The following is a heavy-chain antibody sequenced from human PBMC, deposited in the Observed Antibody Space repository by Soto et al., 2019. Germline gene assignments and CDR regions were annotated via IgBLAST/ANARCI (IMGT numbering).Heavy chain of an antibody. CDR2: INAGNGNT. J-gene: IGHJ3*02. CDR3: ARGASMVRGVILDAFDI. Sequence: ASLKVSCKASGYTFTIFTMHCGRPAPGQRFEWMGWINAGNGNTKYSQKFQGRVTITRDTSASTAYMELSSLRSEDTAVYYCARGASMVRGVILDAFDIWGQGTMVTVSS. CDR1: GYTFTIFT. D-gene: IGHD3-10*01. V-gene: IGHV1-3*01.